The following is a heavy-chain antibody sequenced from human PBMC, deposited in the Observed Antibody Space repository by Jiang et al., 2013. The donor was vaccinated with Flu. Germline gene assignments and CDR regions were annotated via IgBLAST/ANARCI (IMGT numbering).Heavy chain of an antibody. CDR1: GGSVSSGSYY. CDR3: ATWGYYYGSGSYRSENY. J-gene: IGHJ4*02. CDR2: IYYSGST. Sequence: PGLVKPSETLSLTCTVSGGSVSSGSYYWSWIRQPPGKGLEWIGYIYYSGSTNXNPSLKSRVTISVDTSKNQFSLKLSSVTAADTAMYYCATWGYYYGSGSYRSENYWGQGTLVTVSS. D-gene: IGHD3-10*01. V-gene: IGHV4-61*01.